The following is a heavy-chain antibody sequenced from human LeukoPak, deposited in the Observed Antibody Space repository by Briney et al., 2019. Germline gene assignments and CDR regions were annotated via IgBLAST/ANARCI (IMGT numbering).Heavy chain of an antibody. CDR1: GYTFTGYY. Sequence: ASVRVSCKASGYTFTGYYMHWVRQAPGQGLEWMGWINPNSGGTNYAQKFQGRVTMARDTSISTAYMELSRLRSDDTAVYYCARVQGYCSSTSCYPDTNFDYWGQGTLVTVSS. D-gene: IGHD2-2*01. V-gene: IGHV1-2*02. J-gene: IGHJ4*02. CDR3: ARVQGYCSSTSCYPDTNFDY. CDR2: INPNSGGT.